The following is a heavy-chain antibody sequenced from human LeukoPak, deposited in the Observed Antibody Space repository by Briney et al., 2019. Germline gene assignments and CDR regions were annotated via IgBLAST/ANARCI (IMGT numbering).Heavy chain of an antibody. CDR2: IKLDGSEK. V-gene: IGHV3-7*03. Sequence: GGSLRLSCVASGFTFGKYWMSWVRQAPGKGLEWVANIKLDGSEKNYVYSVKGRFTISRDNTKNSLYMQMNSLRVEDTAVFYCARDQYDTWSRRGNFDSWGQGTLVIVSS. D-gene: IGHD3-3*01. CDR3: ARDQYDTWSRRGNFDS. J-gene: IGHJ4*02. CDR1: GFTFGKYW.